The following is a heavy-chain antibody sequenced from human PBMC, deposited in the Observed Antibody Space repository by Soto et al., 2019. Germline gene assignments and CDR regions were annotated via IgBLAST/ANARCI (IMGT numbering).Heavy chain of an antibody. CDR1: GGTFSSYT. Sequence: VKVSCKASGGTFSSYTISWVRQAPGQGLEWMGRIIPILGIANYAQKFQGRVTITADKSTSTAYMELSSLRSDDTSVYYSASTWRRHFDDWGQGTLVTVS. V-gene: IGHV1-69*02. J-gene: IGHJ4*02. CDR3: ASTWRRHFDD. D-gene: IGHD1-1*01. CDR2: IIPILGIA.